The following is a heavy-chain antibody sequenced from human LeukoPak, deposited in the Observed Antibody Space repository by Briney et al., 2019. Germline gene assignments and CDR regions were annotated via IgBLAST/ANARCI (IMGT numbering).Heavy chain of an antibody. Sequence: PGGSLRLSCAASGFTFSSYGMHWVRQAPGKGLEWVAFIRYDGSNKYYADSVKGRFTISRDNSKSTLYLQMNSLRAEDTAVYYCAKVLRFLGTFDYWGQGTLVTVSS. CDR1: GFTFSSYG. D-gene: IGHD3-3*01. J-gene: IGHJ4*02. CDR2: IRYDGSNK. CDR3: AKVLRFLGTFDY. V-gene: IGHV3-30*02.